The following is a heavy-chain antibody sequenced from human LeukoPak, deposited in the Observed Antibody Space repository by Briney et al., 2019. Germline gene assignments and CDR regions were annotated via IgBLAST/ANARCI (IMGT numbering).Heavy chain of an antibody. D-gene: IGHD1-1*01. CDR1: GFTFSSYG. CDR3: ARGPRGGTIYGMDV. CDR2: ISSSSSYI. J-gene: IGHJ6*04. V-gene: IGHV3-21*01. Sequence: AGGSLRLSCAASGFTFSSYGMHWVRQAPGKGLEWVSSISSSSSYIYYADSVKGRFTISRDNAKNSLYLQMNSLRAEDTAVYYCARGPRGGTIYGMDVWGKGTTVTVSS.